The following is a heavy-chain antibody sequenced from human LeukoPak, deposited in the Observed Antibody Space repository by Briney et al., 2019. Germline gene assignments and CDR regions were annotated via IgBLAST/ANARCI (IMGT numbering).Heavy chain of an antibody. D-gene: IGHD3-22*01. CDR1: GFTFSSYS. Sequence: GGSLRLSCAASGFTFSSYSMNWVRQAPGKGLEWVSYISSSSSTIYYADSVKGRFTTSRDNAKNSLYLQMNSLRAEDTAVYYCARGSYYDSSGPGSYAFDIWGQGTMVTVSS. CDR2: ISSSSSTI. CDR3: ARGSYYDSSGPGSYAFDI. V-gene: IGHV3-48*01. J-gene: IGHJ3*02.